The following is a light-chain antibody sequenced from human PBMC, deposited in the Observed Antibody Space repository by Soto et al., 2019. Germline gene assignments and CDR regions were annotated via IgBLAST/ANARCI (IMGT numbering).Light chain of an antibody. J-gene: IGLJ2*01. Sequence: QSVLTQPPSASGSPGQSVTISCTGTSSDVGGYNYVSWYQQYPGKAPKLMIYEVNKRPSGVPDRFTGSKSGNTASLTVSGLQAEDEADYYCSSYAGSKNVVFGGGTKLTVL. V-gene: IGLV2-8*01. CDR3: SSYAGSKNVV. CDR1: SSDVGGYNY. CDR2: EVN.